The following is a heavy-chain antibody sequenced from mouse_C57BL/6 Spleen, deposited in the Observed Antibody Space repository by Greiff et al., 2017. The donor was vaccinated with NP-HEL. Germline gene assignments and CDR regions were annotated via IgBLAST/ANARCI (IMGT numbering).Heavy chain of an antibody. Sequence: EVQLVESGPGLVKPSQSLSLTCSVTGYSITSGYYWNWIRQFPGNKLEWMGSISYDGSNNYNPSLKNRISITRDTSNNQFFLKLNSVTTEDTATYYCAREGDDGYFGWFAYWGQGTLVTVSA. J-gene: IGHJ3*01. CDR1: GYSITSGYY. D-gene: IGHD2-3*01. CDR2: ISYDGSN. V-gene: IGHV3-6*01. CDR3: AREGDDGYFGWFAY.